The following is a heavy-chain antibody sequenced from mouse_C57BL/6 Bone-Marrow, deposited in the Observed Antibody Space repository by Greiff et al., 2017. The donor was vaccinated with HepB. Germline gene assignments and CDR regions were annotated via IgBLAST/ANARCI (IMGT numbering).Heavy chain of an antibody. CDR2: IDPENGDT. Sequence: EVQLQQSGAELVRPGASVKLSCTASGFNIKDDYMHWVKQRPEQGLEWIGWIDPENGDTEYASKFQGKATITADTSSNTAYLQLSSLTSEDTAVYYCTAGGLRRTGDYWGQGTTLTVSS. CDR1: GFNIKDDY. V-gene: IGHV14-4*01. J-gene: IGHJ2*01. D-gene: IGHD2-4*01. CDR3: TAGGLRRTGDY.